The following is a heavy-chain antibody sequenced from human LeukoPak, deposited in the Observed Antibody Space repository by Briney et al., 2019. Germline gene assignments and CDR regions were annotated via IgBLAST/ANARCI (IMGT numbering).Heavy chain of an antibody. CDR1: GFTFSSHW. J-gene: IGHJ4*02. D-gene: IGHD2-21*02. CDR2: INGDESFT. Sequence: GGSLRLSCAASGFTFSSHWIHWVRQAPGKGLVWVSRINGDESFTSYADSVRGRFTISRDNAKNMVYLQMNSLRAEDTAVYYCARAVVVTASDYWGQGTLVTVSS. V-gene: IGHV3-74*01. CDR3: ARAVVVTASDY.